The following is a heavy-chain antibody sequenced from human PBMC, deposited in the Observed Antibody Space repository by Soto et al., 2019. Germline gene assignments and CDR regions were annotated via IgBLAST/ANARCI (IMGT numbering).Heavy chain of an antibody. J-gene: IGHJ4*02. CDR2: NSAYNGNT. CDR1: GYTFTSYG. CDR3: ARGGPPIDY. V-gene: IGHV1-18*01. Sequence: ASVKVSCKASGYTFTSYGIRWVRQAPGQRLEWMGWNSAYNGNTKYAQKLQGRVTMTRDTSASTAYMELSSLRSEDAAVYYCARGGPPIDYRGQATEVTVSS.